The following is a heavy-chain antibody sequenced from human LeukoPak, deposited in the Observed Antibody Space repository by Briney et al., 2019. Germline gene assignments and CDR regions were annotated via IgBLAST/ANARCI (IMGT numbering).Heavy chain of an antibody. CDR2: IIPILGIA. Sequence: ASVKVSCKASGYTFTSYAISWVRQAPGQGLEWMGRIIPILGIANYAQKFQGRVTITADKSTSTAYMELSSLRSEDTAVYYCAARYDSSGPASLYYYGMDVWGQGTTVTVSS. V-gene: IGHV1-69*04. CDR1: GYTFTSYA. CDR3: AARYDSSGPASLYYYGMDV. J-gene: IGHJ6*02. D-gene: IGHD3-22*01.